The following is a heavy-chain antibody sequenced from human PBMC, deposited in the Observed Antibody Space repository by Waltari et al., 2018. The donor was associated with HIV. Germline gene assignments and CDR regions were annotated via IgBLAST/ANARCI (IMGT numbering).Heavy chain of an antibody. J-gene: IGHJ4*02. CDR2: IYYSGST. CDR3: ARFASEIFDSSGYSFDY. V-gene: IGHV4-59*08. Sequence: QVQLQESGPGLVKPSETLSLTCPVSGGSITSPYWRWVRQPPGKGLEWIGYIYYSGSTNYNPSLKSRVTISVDTSKNQFSLKLTSVTAADTAVYYCARFASEIFDSSGYSFDYWGQGALVTVPS. CDR1: GGSITSPY. D-gene: IGHD3-22*01.